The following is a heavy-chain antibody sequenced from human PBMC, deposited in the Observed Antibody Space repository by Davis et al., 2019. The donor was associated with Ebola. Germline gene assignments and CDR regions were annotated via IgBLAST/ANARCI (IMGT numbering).Heavy chain of an antibody. CDR1: GFTFSSYG. CDR3: ARDRRGLSYYYYYGMDV. D-gene: IGHD3-16*01. CDR2: IRYDGSNK. V-gene: IGHV3-30*02. J-gene: IGHJ6*04. Sequence: GGSLRLSCAASGFTFSSYGMHWVRQAPGKGLEWVAFIRYDGSNKYYADSVKGRFTISRDNSKNTLYLQMNSLRAEDTAVYYCARDRRGLSYYYYYGMDVWGKGTTVTVSS.